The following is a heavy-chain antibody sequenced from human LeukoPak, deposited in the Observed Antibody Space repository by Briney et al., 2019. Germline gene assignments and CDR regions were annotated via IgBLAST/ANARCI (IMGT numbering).Heavy chain of an antibody. CDR3: ARDREHYYSDRSGYYYGSFAI. CDR1: RFTFISSG. CDR2: IVVGSGNT. D-gene: IGHD3-22*01. Sequence: TSVKVSCKASRFTFISSGMQWVRQARGQRLEWIGWIVVGSGNTNYAQKFQERVTITRDMSTSTAYMELRRLRSEDTAVYYCARDREHYYSDRSGYYYGSFAIWGQGTMVAVSS. J-gene: IGHJ3*02. V-gene: IGHV1-58*02.